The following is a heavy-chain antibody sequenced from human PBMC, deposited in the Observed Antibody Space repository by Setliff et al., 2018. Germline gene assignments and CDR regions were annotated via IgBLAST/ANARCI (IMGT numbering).Heavy chain of an antibody. CDR2: IYYRGDT. J-gene: IGHJ4*02. Sequence: SETLSLTRTVSGASLNSGTYYWGWIRQPPGKGLEWIGRIYYRGDTYYNPSLKGRLTISVDTAQNQFSLRLTSVTAADTAVYYCARTGTYRYFDYWGQGALVTAPQ. CDR3: ARTGTYRYFDY. D-gene: IGHD1-1*01. V-gene: IGHV4-39*01. CDR1: GASLNSGTYY.